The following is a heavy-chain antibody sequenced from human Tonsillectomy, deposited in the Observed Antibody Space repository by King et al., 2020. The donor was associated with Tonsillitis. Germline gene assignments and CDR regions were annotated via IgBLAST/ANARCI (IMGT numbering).Heavy chain of an antibody. CDR3: ARDATYGAEPILLDH. CDR1: GFTFNSYS. CDR2: ISYDGSNK. J-gene: IGHJ4*02. V-gene: IGHV3-30*04. D-gene: IGHD4/OR15-4a*01. Sequence: VQLVESGGGVVQPGKSLRLSCASSGFTFNSYSMHWVRQAPGKGLEWVAVISYDGSNKDSADSVKGRFTISRDNSKNTLYLQMNSLRADDTAVYYCARDATYGAEPILLDHWGQGTQVTVSS.